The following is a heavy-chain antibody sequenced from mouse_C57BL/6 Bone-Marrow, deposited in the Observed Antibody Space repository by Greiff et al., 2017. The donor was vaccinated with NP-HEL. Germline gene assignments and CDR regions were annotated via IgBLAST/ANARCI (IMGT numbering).Heavy chain of an antibody. CDR2: ISNGGGST. Sequence: EVQLVESGGGLVQPGGSLKLSCAASGFTFSDYYMYWVRQTPEKRLEWVAYISNGGGSTYYPDTVKGRFTISRDNAKNTLYLQMSRLKSEDTAMYYCARDYGSLDYWGQGTTLTVSS. CDR1: GFTFSDYY. D-gene: IGHD1-1*01. V-gene: IGHV5-12*01. J-gene: IGHJ2*01. CDR3: ARDYGSLDY.